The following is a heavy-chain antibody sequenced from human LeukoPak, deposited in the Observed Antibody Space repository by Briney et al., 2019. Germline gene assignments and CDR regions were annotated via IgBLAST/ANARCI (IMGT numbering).Heavy chain of an antibody. J-gene: IGHJ4*02. CDR3: ARDGYNGALDY. CDR2: INPSGGST. Sequence: GASVKVSCKASGYTFTSYYMHWVRQAPGQGLEWMGIINPSGGSTSYAQKFQGRVTMTRDTSTSTAYMELSSLRSEDTAVYYCARDGYNGALDYWGQGTLVTVSS. CDR1: GYTFTSYY. V-gene: IGHV1-46*01. D-gene: IGHD5-24*01.